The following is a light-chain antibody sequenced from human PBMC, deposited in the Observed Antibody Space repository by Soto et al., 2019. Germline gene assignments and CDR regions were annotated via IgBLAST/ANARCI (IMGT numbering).Light chain of an antibody. CDR3: QQYNSFPWT. J-gene: IGKJ1*01. V-gene: IGKV1-5*03. CDR2: KAS. Sequence: DIQMTQSPSTLSASVGDRVTITCRASQSIDSWLAWYQQKPGKAPKLLMYKASSLESGVPSRFSGSGSETEFTLTISSLQPDDFATYYCQQYNSFPWTFGLGTKVDNK. CDR1: QSIDSW.